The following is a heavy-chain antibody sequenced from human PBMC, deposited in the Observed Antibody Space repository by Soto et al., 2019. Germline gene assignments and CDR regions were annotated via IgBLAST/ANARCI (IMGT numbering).Heavy chain of an antibody. CDR3: ACAQNYHLQDFYGMDV. CDR2: INPNSGGT. J-gene: IGHJ6*02. Sequence: VASVKVSCKASGYTFTGYYMHWVRQAPGQGLEWMGWINPNSGGTNYAQKFQGRVTMTRDTSISTAYMELSRLRSDDTAVYYCACAQNYHLQDFYGMDVWGQGTTVTVSS. CDR1: GYTFTGYY. D-gene: IGHD2-2*01. V-gene: IGHV1-2*02.